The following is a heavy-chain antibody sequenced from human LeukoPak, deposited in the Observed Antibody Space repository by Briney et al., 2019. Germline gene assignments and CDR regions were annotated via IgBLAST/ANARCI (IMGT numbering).Heavy chain of an antibody. D-gene: IGHD2-15*01. J-gene: IGHJ4*02. V-gene: IGHV3-30*03. CDR2: ISYDGGNK. CDR3: ARVTRLVVFDY. Sequence: GGSLRLSCAASGFTFSYYGMHWVRQAPGKGLEWVAVISYDGGNKYYADSVKGRFTISRDNSKNTLDLQMNSLRPEDTAVYYCARVTRLVVFDYWGQGTLVTVSS. CDR1: GFTFSYYG.